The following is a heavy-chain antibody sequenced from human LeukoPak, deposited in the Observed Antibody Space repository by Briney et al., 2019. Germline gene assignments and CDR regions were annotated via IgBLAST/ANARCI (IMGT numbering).Heavy chain of an antibody. V-gene: IGHV4-39*07. CDR3: ASVTMVRGVTGGYGMDV. CDR1: GGSISSSSYY. J-gene: IGHJ6*02. CDR2: IYYSGST. Sequence: SETLSLTCTVSGGSISSSSYYWGWIRQPPGKGLEWIGSIYYSGSTYYNPSLKSRVTISVDTSKNQFSLKLSSVTAADTAVYYCASVTMVRGVTGGYGMDVWGQGTTVTVSS. D-gene: IGHD3-10*01.